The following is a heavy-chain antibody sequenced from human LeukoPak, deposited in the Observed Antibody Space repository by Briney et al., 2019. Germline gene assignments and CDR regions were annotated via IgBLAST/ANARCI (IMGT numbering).Heavy chain of an antibody. Sequence: PGGSLRLSCAASGFTVSSNYMSWVRQAPGKGLEWVSVIYSGGSTYYADSVKGRFTISRDNSKNSLYLQMNSLRAADTAVYYCARRYCSTTSCLFDYWGQGTLVTVSS. D-gene: IGHD2-2*01. CDR1: GFTVSSNY. V-gene: IGHV3-53*01. J-gene: IGHJ4*02. CDR2: IYSGGST. CDR3: ARRYCSTTSCLFDY.